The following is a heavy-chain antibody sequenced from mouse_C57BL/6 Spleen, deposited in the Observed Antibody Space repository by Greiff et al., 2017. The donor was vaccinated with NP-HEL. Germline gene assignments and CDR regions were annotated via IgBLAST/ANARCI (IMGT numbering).Heavy chain of an antibody. V-gene: IGHV1-82*01. J-gene: IGHJ2*01. Sequence: QVQLQQYGPELVKPGASVKISCKASGYAFSSSWMNWVKQRPGKGLEWIGRIYPGDGDTNYNGKFKGKATLTADKSSSTAYMQLSSLTSEDSAVYFCAWQPRDFDYWGQGTTLTVSS. CDR1: GYAFSSSW. D-gene: IGHD6-1*01. CDR2: IYPGDGDT. CDR3: AWQPRDFDY.